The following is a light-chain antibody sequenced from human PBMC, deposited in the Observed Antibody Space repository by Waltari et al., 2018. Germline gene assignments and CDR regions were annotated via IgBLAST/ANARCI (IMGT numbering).Light chain of an antibody. CDR1: KLGDKY. J-gene: IGLJ1*01. CDR2: QDS. V-gene: IGLV3-1*01. CDR3: QAWDSGAAGV. Sequence: SYELSQPPSVSVSPGQTATISCSGDKLGDKYACWYQQKPGQSPVLVIYQDSRRPSGTPGRFSGSNSGNPAPLTISGTQAMDEADYYWQAWDSGAAGVFGTGTKVTVL.